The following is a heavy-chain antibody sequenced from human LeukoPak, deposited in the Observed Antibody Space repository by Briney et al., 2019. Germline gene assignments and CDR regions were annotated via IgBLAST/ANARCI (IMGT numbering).Heavy chain of an antibody. Sequence: SETLSLTCAVYGGSFSGYYWSWIRQPPGKGLEWIGEINHSGSTNYNPSLKSRVTISVDTSKNQFSLKLSSVTAADTAVYYCARGGGRYYGSGSYYKFDHWGQGTLVTVSS. CDR2: INHSGST. D-gene: IGHD3-10*01. CDR1: GGSFSGYY. CDR3: ARGGGRYYGSGSYYKFDH. V-gene: IGHV4-34*01. J-gene: IGHJ4*02.